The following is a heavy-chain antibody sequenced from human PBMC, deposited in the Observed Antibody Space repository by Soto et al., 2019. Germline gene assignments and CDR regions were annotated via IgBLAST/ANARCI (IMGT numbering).Heavy chain of an antibody. V-gene: IGHV4-30-4*01. J-gene: IGHJ4*02. D-gene: IGHD1-20*01. CDR2: IYYSGST. Sequence: PSETLSLTCTVSGGSISSGDYYWSWIRQPPGKGLEWIGYIYYSGSTYYNPSLKSRVTISVDTSKNQFSLKLSSVTAADTAVYYCASLTHNVPLYYFDYWGQGTLVTVSS. CDR3: ASLTHNVPLYYFDY. CDR1: GGSISSGDYY.